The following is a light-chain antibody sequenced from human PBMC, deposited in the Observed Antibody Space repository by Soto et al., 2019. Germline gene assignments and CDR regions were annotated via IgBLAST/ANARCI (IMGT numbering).Light chain of an antibody. Sequence: DIQMTQWPASLSACVVDIVTITCRASQGIRNDLGWYQQKPGKAPKRLISAASTLQSGVPSRFSGSGKGTHFTLSISDLRPEDFATYYCQQTHAAPLTFGGGTKVDIK. V-gene: IGKV1-17*02. CDR2: AAS. CDR1: QGIRND. J-gene: IGKJ4*01. CDR3: QQTHAAPLT.